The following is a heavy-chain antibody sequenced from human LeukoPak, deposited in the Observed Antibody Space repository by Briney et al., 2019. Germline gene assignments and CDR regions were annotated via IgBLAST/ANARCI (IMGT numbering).Heavy chain of an antibody. D-gene: IGHD3-10*01. Sequence: GGSLRLSCAASGFTFINAWMAWVRQAPGKGLEWVGRIKSKTDGGTTDYAAPVKGRFSISRDDSKNTLYLQMNSLKTEDTAVYYCTTEFAAWFGELLLGGTFDYWGQGTLVTVSS. CDR1: GFTFINAW. V-gene: IGHV3-15*01. CDR2: IKSKTDGGTT. J-gene: IGHJ4*02. CDR3: TTEFAAWFGELLLGGTFDY.